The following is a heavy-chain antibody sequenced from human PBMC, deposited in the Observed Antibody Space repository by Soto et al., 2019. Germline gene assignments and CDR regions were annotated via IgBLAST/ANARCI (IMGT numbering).Heavy chain of an antibody. CDR1: GYNFINYG. V-gene: IGHV1-18*01. CDR2: IRVHKGNT. D-gene: IGHD3-10*01. Sequence: QVHLVQSGVEVKKPGASVKVSCKASGYNFINYGITWVRQAPGQGLEWMGWIRVHKGNTNYAQKFQGRVTMSTDTSTSTAYMELRSLRPDDTAVYYCVRDFDGSGSYYTDYWGPGTLVIVSS. J-gene: IGHJ4*02. CDR3: VRDFDGSGSYYTDY.